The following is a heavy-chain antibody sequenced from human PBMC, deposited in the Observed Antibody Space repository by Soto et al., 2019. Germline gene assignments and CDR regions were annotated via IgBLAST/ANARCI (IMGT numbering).Heavy chain of an antibody. CDR1: GFIFSSCA. Sequence: GGSLSLSCAASGFIFSSCAMHWVRQAPGKGLEWVAVISYDGSNKQYTDAVKGRFTISRDNSKNTLYLQMNSLRVDDTAVYYCARDASATWNSSYASHVWGQGTMVTV. CDR2: ISYDGSNK. D-gene: IGHD1-1*01. J-gene: IGHJ6*02. CDR3: ARDASATWNSSYASHV. V-gene: IGHV3-30-3*01.